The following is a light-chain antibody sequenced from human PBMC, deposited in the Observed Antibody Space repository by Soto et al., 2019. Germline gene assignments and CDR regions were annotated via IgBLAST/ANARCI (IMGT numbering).Light chain of an antibody. J-gene: IGKJ1*01. CDR1: HTITDF. Sequence: DIQMTQSPSSLSASVGDRVTITCRASHTITDFLSWYQERPGKAPKQLIYGASTLQDGVPSRFSGSGSATNFTLIISSLLRDDFATYYCQQTYSVPWTFGQGTKV. V-gene: IGKV1-39*01. CDR3: QQTYSVPWT. CDR2: GAS.